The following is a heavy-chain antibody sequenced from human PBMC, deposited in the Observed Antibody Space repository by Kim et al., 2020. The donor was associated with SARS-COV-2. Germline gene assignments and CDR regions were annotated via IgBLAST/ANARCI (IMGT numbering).Heavy chain of an antibody. V-gene: IGHV3-30-3*01. CDR1: GFTFSSYA. Sequence: GGSLRLSCAASGFTFSSYAMHWVRQAPGKGLEWVAVISYDGSNKYYADSVKGRFTISRDNSKNTLYLQMNSLRAEDTAVYYCASCLTIYSYGTHDAFDIWGQGTMVTVSS. D-gene: IGHD5-18*01. CDR3: ASCLTIYSYGTHDAFDI. CDR2: ISYDGSNK. J-gene: IGHJ3*02.